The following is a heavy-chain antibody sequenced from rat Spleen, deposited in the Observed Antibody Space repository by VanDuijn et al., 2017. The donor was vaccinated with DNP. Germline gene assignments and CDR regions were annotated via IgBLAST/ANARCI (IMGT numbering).Heavy chain of an antibody. CDR1: GHSITSSYR. D-gene: IGHD1-12*02. V-gene: IGHV3-3*01. CDR2: INNAGSA. J-gene: IGHJ2*01. CDR3: ARSYYDGSYYYGN. Sequence: EVQLQESGPGLAKPSQSLSLTCSVTGHSITSSYRWNWIRKFPGDKLEWLGYINNAGSANYNPSLKSRISITRDTSRNQFFLQVNSVTTEDTATYYCARSYYDGSYYYGNWGRGVMVTVSS.